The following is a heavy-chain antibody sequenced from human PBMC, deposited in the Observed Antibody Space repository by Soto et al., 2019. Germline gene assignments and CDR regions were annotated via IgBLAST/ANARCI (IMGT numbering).Heavy chain of an antibody. V-gene: IGHV3-23*01. Sequence: GGSMRLSCAASGFTFSSYAMSWVRQAPGKGLEWVSAISGSGGSTYYADSVKGRFNISRANSKNTLYLQMNSLRAEDTAVDSAAKVLAEQLTGDPVGSFDIWGQGTMVTVSS. CDR1: GFTFSSYA. CDR2: ISGSGGST. CDR3: AKVLAEQLTGDPVGSFDI. D-gene: IGHD7-27*01. J-gene: IGHJ3*02.